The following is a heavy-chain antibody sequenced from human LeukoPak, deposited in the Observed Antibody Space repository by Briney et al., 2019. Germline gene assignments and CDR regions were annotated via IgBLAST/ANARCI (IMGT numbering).Heavy chain of an antibody. D-gene: IGHD3-10*02. V-gene: IGHV4-61*02. Sequence: SETLSLTCTVSGGSISSGSYYWSWIRQPAGKGLEWIGRIYTSGSTNYNPSLKSRVTISVDTSKNQFSLKLSSVTAADTAVYYCARGPYYVLSAFDIWGQGTMVTVSS. CDR3: ARGPYYVLSAFDI. J-gene: IGHJ3*02. CDR1: GGSISSGSYY. CDR2: IYTSGST.